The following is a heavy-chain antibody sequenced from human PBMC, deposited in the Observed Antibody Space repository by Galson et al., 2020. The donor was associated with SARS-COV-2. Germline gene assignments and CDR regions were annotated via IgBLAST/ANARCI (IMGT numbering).Heavy chain of an antibody. D-gene: IGHD3-16*01. J-gene: IGHJ6*03. V-gene: IGHV3-15*01. Sequence: GGSLRLSCAVSGFTFSDICMSWVRQTPGKGLEWVGSIKGNIDGATTDYAGPVKGRFTISRDESKNTLYLQMKNLKTDDSGVYYCTTDGGRIFSYGAVYYDMDAWGTGTTFTVAS. CDR1: GFTFSDIC. CDR3: TTDGGRIFSYGAVYYDMDA. CDR2: IKGNIDGATT.